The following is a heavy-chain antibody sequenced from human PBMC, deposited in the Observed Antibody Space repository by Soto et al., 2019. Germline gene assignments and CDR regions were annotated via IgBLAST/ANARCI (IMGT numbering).Heavy chain of an antibody. CDR2: ISDDGVST. Sequence: GGSLRLSCVASGIPVSSNYMTWVRQAPGKGLQWVSGISDDGVSTFYSDSLSGRFAVSRDNSKNTLYLQMNRLRAEDTAVYYCAKNPGYYYDSTGYHFDYWGQGTLVTVSS. D-gene: IGHD3-22*01. V-gene: IGHV3-23*01. CDR1: GIPVSSNY. CDR3: AKNPGYYYDSTGYHFDY. J-gene: IGHJ4*02.